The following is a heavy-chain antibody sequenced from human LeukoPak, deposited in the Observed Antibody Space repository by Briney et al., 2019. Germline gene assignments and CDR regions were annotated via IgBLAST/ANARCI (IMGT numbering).Heavy chain of an antibody. CDR1: GFTFSNYA. D-gene: IGHD1-7*01. J-gene: IGHJ4*02. V-gene: IGHV3-23*01. CDR3: SKGETDTGTLTHVY. Sequence: PGGSLRLSCAVSGFTFSNYAMSWVRQAPGKGLEWVSTISGSGGSTFYADSVKGRFTVSRDNSKNAVFLQMHSLGAEDTAVYYCSKGETDTGTLTHVYWGQGTLVTVSS. CDR2: ISGSGGST.